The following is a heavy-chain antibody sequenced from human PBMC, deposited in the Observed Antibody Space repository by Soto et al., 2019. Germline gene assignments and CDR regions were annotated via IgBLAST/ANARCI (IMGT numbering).Heavy chain of an antibody. Sequence: QVQLVESGGGVVQPGRSLRLSCAASGFTFSSYGMHWVRQAPGKGLEWVAVISYDGSNKYYADSVKGRFTISRDNSKNTLYLQMNSLRAEDTAVYYCAKGDSKLPTYLDYWGQGTLVTVSS. J-gene: IGHJ4*02. CDR2: ISYDGSNK. CDR1: GFTFSSYG. CDR3: AKGDSKLPTYLDY. V-gene: IGHV3-30*18. D-gene: IGHD2-15*01.